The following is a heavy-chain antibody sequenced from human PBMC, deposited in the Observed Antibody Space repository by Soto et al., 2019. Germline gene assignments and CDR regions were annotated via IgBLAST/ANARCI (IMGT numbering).Heavy chain of an antibody. J-gene: IGHJ5*02. Sequence: SETLSLTCTVSGGSISSGGYYWSWIRQHPGKGLEWIGYFYYSWSTYYNPSLKSRVTISVDTSKNQFSLKLSSVTAADTAVYYCARAHLGYCTNGVCPNWFDPWGQGTLVTVSS. V-gene: IGHV4-31*03. CDR3: ARAHLGYCTNGVCPNWFDP. CDR1: GGSISSGGYY. CDR2: FYYSWST. D-gene: IGHD2-8*01.